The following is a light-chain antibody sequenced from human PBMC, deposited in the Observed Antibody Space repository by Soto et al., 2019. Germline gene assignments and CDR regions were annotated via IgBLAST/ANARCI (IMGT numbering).Light chain of an antibody. V-gene: IGKV3-20*01. CDR3: QQYYSSPPVFT. CDR1: QSVSSNY. Sequence: EIVLTQSPGTLSLSPGERATLSCRASQSVSSNYLAWYQQKPGPAPRVLIYGASNRATGIPDRFSGSGSGTDFTLTISRLEPEDFVVYYCQQYYSSPPVFTFGQGTKLEIK. CDR2: GAS. J-gene: IGKJ2*01.